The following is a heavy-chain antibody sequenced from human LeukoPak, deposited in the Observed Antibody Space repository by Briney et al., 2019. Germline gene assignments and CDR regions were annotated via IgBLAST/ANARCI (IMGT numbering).Heavy chain of an antibody. CDR1: GGTLSSYA. V-gene: IGHV1-69*06. J-gene: IGHJ5*02. D-gene: IGHD2-15*01. Sequence: ASVKVSCKASGGTLSSYAISWVRQAPGQGLEWMGGIIPIFGTANYAQKFQGRVTITADKSTSTAYMELSSLRSEDTAVYYCARGEGYCSGGSCYSYNWFDPWGQGTLVTVSS. CDR3: ARGEGYCSGGSCYSYNWFDP. CDR2: IIPIFGTA.